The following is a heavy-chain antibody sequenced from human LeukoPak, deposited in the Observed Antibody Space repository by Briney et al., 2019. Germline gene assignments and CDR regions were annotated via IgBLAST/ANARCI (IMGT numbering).Heavy chain of an antibody. CDR2: INHSGST. CDR3: ARVPYSSSWYIDY. V-gene: IGHV4-34*01. D-gene: IGHD6-13*01. J-gene: IGHJ4*02. CDR1: GGSFSGYY. Sequence: SETLSLTCAVYGGSFSGYYWSWIRQPPGKGLEWIGEINHSGSTNYNPSLKSRVTISVDTSKNQFSLKLSSVTAADTAVYYCARVPYSSSWYIDYWGQGTLVTVSS.